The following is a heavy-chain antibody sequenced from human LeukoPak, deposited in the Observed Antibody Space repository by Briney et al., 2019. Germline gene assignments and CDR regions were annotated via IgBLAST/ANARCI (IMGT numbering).Heavy chain of an antibody. V-gene: IGHV4-38-2*02. CDR3: ARDQLLSYYFDY. J-gene: IGHJ4*02. CDR1: GYSISSGYY. D-gene: IGHD2-2*01. Sequence: PETLSLTCAVSGYSISSGYYWGWIRQPPGKGLEWIGSIYHSGSTYYNPSLKSRVTISVDTSKNQFSLKLSSVTAADTAVYYCARDQLLSYYFDYWGQGTLVTVSS. CDR2: IYHSGST.